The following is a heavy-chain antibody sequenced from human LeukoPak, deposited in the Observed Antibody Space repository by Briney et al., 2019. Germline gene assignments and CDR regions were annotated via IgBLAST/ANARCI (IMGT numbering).Heavy chain of an antibody. Sequence: ASVKVSCKTSGYTFTNFGISWVRQAPGQGLEWMGWTSAYDGNTNYAQNLRGSVTMIIDRSTSTVYMELRSLRSDDTAVYYCARDATDAAYTPMNDYWGQGTLVTVSS. D-gene: IGHD2-15*01. V-gene: IGHV1-18*01. CDR3: ARDATDAAYTPMNDY. J-gene: IGHJ4*02. CDR2: TSAYDGNT. CDR1: GYTFTNFG.